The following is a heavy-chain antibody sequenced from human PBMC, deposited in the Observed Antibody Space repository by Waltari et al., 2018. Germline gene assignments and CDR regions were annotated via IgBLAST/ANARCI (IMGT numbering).Heavy chain of an antibody. CDR2: IRHPGNT. V-gene: IGHV4-34*01. Sequence: QVQLQQWGAGLLKPSETLSLTCSVSGASFSAYYRGWVRHVPGKGLEWIGQIRHPGNTNYNPSLQSRVAISIDTSRNQFSLRVFSVTAADTGLYFCTRGGNYDFWSHRPFVDPWGQGTQVTVSS. CDR1: GASFSAYY. CDR3: TRGGNYDFWSHRPFVDP. J-gene: IGHJ5*02. D-gene: IGHD3-3*01.